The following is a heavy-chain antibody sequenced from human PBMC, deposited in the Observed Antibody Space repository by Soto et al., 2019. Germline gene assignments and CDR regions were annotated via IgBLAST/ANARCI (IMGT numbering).Heavy chain of an antibody. CDR3: ATNTHGSSWDEQ. Sequence: QVQLVQSGTEVKRPGASVKVSCWASGYAFRDYYIHWVRQAPGQGLEFMGVCDPSGVSTAYGQNFQGRVTMTGDTSTGTAAMELSSLRSDDTAVYFCATNTHGSSWDEQWGQGTVVAVSS. CDR1: GYAFRDYY. CDR2: CDPSGVST. V-gene: IGHV1-46*01. D-gene: IGHD6-13*01. J-gene: IGHJ4*02.